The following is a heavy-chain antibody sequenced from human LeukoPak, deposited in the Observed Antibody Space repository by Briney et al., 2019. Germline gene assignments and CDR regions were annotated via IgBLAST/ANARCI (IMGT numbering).Heavy chain of an antibody. CDR1: GFTFSTSA. CDR3: AKQLGYCSDGSCYFPY. Sequence: GGSLRLSCAASGFTFSTSAISWARQAPGKGLEWAPPISNNGGYTYYADSVQGRFTISRDNSKSTLCLQMNSLRAEDTAVYYCAKQLGYCSDGSCYFPYWGQGTLVTVSS. D-gene: IGHD2-15*01. V-gene: IGHV3-23*01. CDR2: ISNNGGYT. J-gene: IGHJ4*02.